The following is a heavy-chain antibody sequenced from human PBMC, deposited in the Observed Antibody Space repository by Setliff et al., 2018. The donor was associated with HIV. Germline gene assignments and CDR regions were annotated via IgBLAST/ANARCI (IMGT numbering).Heavy chain of an antibody. J-gene: IGHJ5*02. CDR3: ARHWRGSGWSNWFDP. CDR1: GGSISNSDFY. D-gene: IGHD6-19*01. CDR2: IYYRGAT. V-gene: IGHV4-39*01. Sequence: SETLSLTCTVSGGSISNSDFYWGWIRQSPGKGLEWIGSIYYRGATYYNPTLQSRVTISADTSKNQFYLKLTSVTAADTAIYYCARHWRGSGWSNWFDPWGQGTLVTVSS.